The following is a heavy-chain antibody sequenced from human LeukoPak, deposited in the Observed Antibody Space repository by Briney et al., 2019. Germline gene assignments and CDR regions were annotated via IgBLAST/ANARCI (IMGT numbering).Heavy chain of an antibody. Sequence: SGKVSCKASGATFTSYAISWVRQAPGQGLECMGGVIPIFGTANYAQTFQGKGRITADESTTTDYLELSSMRSEDTAVYYCARSRGYCSSTSCSLRPYYYYMDVWGKGTTVTVSS. D-gene: IGHD2-2*01. CDR3: ARSRGYCSSTSCSLRPYYYYMDV. J-gene: IGHJ6*03. V-gene: IGHV1-69*13. CDR2: VIPIFGTA. CDR1: GATFTSYA.